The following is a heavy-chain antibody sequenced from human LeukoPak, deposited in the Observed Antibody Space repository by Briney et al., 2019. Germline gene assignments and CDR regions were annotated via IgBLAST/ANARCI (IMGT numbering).Heavy chain of an antibody. CDR2: INAGNGNT. Sequence: ASVKVSCKASGYTFTNYAIHWVRQAPGQRLEWMGWINAGNGNTKYSQEFQGRVTITRDTSASTAYMELSSLRSEDMAVYYCARGQSDYYDSGEWFDPWGQGTLVTVSS. CDR1: GYTFTNYA. D-gene: IGHD3-22*01. J-gene: IGHJ5*02. CDR3: ARGQSDYYDSGEWFDP. V-gene: IGHV1-3*03.